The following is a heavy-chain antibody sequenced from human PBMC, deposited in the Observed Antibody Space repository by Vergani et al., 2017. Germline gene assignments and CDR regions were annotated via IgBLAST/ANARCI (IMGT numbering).Heavy chain of an antibody. D-gene: IGHD3-10*01. CDR3: ARTSSISGSYYNGEWDY. CDR1: GYTLPNHH. CDR2: ITPGGST. Sequence: VQLVQSGTEVKKPGASVKIACKTSGYTLPNHHLHWVRQAPGQGLEWMGIITPGGSTDYGPKFQGRATMTRDTSTRTVYMDLTGLRSDDTAMYYCARTSSISGSYYNGEWDYWGQGTLVVVSS. J-gene: IGHJ4*02. V-gene: IGHV1-46*03.